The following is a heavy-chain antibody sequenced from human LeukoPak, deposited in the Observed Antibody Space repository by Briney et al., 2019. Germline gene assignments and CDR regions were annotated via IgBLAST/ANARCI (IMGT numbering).Heavy chain of an antibody. V-gene: IGHV1-8*01. CDR2: MNPNSGNT. Sequence: EASVKVSCKASGYTFTSYDINWVRQATGQGLEWKGWMNPNSGNTGYAQKFQGRVTMTRNTSISTAYMELSSLRSEDTAVYYCARGLMGYCSGGSCFHFDYWGQGTLVTVSS. J-gene: IGHJ4*02. CDR3: ARGLMGYCSGGSCFHFDY. CDR1: GYTFTSYD. D-gene: IGHD2-15*01.